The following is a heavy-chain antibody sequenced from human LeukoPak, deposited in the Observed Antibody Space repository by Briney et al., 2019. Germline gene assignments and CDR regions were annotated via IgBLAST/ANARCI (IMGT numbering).Heavy chain of an antibody. V-gene: IGHV3-73*01. D-gene: IGHD2-2*01. Sequence: GGSLRLSCAASGFTFSSYWMHWVRQASGKGLEWVGRIRSKANNYATAYAASVKGRFTISRDDSKNTAYLQMNSLKTEDTAVYYCSSGGYCSSTSCYGENWGQGTLVTVSS. J-gene: IGHJ4*02. CDR3: SSGGYCSSTSCYGEN. CDR2: IRSKANNYAT. CDR1: GFTFSSYW.